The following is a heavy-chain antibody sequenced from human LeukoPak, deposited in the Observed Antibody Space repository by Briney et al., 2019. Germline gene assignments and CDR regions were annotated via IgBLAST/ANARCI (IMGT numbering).Heavy chain of an antibody. J-gene: IGHJ6*02. CDR1: GGSFSGYY. D-gene: IGHD6-6*01. CDR2: INHSGST. CDR3: ARFKYSSSSYHYGMDV. V-gene: IGHV4-34*01. Sequence: SETLSLTCAVYGGSFSGYYWSWIRQPPGKGLEWIGEINHSGSTNYNPSLKSRVTISVDTSKNQFSLKLSSVTAADTAVYYCARFKYSSSSYHYGMDVWGQGTTVTVSS.